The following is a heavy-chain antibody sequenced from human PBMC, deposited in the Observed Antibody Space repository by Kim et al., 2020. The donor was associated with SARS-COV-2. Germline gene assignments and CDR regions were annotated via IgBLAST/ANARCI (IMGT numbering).Heavy chain of an antibody. D-gene: IGHD3-10*01. V-gene: IGHV4-34*01. CDR3: ARVRRGSGSYGSPYFDY. J-gene: IGHJ4*02. Sequence: LESRVTISVDTSKNQVALKLSSVTAADTAVYYCARVRRGSGSYGSPYFDYWGQGTLVTVSS.